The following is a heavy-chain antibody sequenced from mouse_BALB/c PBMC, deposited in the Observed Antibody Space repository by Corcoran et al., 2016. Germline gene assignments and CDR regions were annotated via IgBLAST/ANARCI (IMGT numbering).Heavy chain of an antibody. Sequence: QIQLVQSGPELKKPGETVKISCKASGYTFTNYGMNWVKQAPGKGLKWMGWINTYTGEPTYADDFKGRFAFSLETSASTAYLQINNLKNEDMATYFCASLEVPLYAMDYWGQGTSVTVSS. CDR1: GYTFTNYG. J-gene: IGHJ4*01. CDR2: INTYTGEP. V-gene: IGHV9-1*02. D-gene: IGHD2-14*01. CDR3: ASLEVPLYAMDY.